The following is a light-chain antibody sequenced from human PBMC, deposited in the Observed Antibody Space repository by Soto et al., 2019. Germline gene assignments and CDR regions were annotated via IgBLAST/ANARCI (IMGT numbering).Light chain of an antibody. CDR3: SSYTSSSTRV. J-gene: IGLJ1*01. CDR2: EVS. Sequence: QSALTQPASVSGSPGQSITISCTGTSSGVGGYNYVSWHQQHPGKAPKLMIYEVSNRPSGVSNRFSGSKSGNTASLTISGLQAEDEADYYCSSYTSSSTRVFGTGTKLTVL. CDR1: SSGVGGYNY. V-gene: IGLV2-14*01.